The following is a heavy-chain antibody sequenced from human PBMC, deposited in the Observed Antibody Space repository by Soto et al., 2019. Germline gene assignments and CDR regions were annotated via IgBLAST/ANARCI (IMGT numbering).Heavy chain of an antibody. CDR3: ARARVVGATIHYYYYGMDV. D-gene: IGHD1-26*01. CDR1: GGSISSSNW. CDR2: IYHSGST. Sequence: VVSGGSISSSNWWSWVRQPPGKGLEWIGEIYHSGSTNYNPSLKSRVTISVDKSKNQFSLKLSSVTAADTAVYYCARARVVGATIHYYYYGMDVWGQGTTVTVSS. J-gene: IGHJ6*02. V-gene: IGHV4-4*02.